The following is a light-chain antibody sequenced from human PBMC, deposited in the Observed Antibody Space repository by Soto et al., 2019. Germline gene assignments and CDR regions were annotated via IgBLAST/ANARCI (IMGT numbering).Light chain of an antibody. CDR1: GNDVGAYNY. J-gene: IGLJ1*01. CDR2: DVS. CDR3: CSYAVRRTFFV. V-gene: IGLV2-11*01. Sequence: QSALTQPRSVSGSPGQSVFISCTGTGNDVGAYNYVSWYQQHPGKAPKLVIYDVSKRPSGVPARFSGSKSGNTASLTISGLQAGDEADYFCCSYAVRRTFFVFGTGTKVTVL.